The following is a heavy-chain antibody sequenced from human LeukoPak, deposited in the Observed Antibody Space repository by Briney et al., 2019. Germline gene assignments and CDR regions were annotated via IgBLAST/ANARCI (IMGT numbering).Heavy chain of an antibody. CDR3: ARGGGMRSWYDFDY. Sequence: GGSLRLSCAASGFTFSNYWMSWVRQAPGKGLEFMADIKEAGSEKYYVDSVKGRFTISRDNDKNLVHLQMNSLRAEDTAVYYCARGGGMRSWYDFDYWGQGTLVAVSS. J-gene: IGHJ4*02. D-gene: IGHD6-13*01. V-gene: IGHV3-7*04. CDR1: GFTFSNYW. CDR2: IKEAGSEK.